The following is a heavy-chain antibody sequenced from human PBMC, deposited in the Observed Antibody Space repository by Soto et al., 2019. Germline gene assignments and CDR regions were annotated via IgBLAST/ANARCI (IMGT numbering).Heavy chain of an antibody. CDR2: IYYSGGT. CDR1: AGSISSYY. D-gene: IGHD1-20*01. CDR3: AREVRYNRSFAY. J-gene: IGHJ4*02. V-gene: IGHV4-59*01. Sequence: SETLSLTRTVSAGSISSYYWSWIRQPPGKGLEWIGYIYYSGGTNYNPSLKSRVTISVDTSKNQFSLKLSSVTAADTAVYYCAREVRYNRSFAYWGQGALVTVSS.